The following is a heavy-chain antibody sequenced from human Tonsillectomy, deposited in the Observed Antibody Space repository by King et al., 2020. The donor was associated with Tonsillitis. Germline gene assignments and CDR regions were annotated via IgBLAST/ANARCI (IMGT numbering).Heavy chain of an antibody. Sequence: VQLVESGGGVVQPGRSLRLSCEASGFTIGYYAMHWVRQAPGKGLEWLALISYDGRNEYYADSVKGRFTIFRDNSKNTLYLQMNSLRGDDTAVYFCARVQDAFWSGLRPSQGVLPDFWGQGTLVTVSS. V-gene: IGHV3-30*01. CDR1: GFTIGYYA. D-gene: IGHD3-3*01. CDR3: ARVQDAFWSGLRPSQGVLPDF. CDR2: ISYDGRNE. J-gene: IGHJ4*02.